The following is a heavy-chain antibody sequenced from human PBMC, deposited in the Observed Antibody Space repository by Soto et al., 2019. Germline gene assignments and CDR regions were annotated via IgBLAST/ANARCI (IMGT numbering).Heavy chain of an antibody. Sequence: GGSLRLSCAASGFTFSSYSMNWVRQAPGKGLEWVSSISSSSSYIYYGDSVKGRFTISRDNAKNSLYLQMNSLRAEDTATYYCARVHYYDSSGFYLWGQGTLVTVSS. CDR2: ISSSSSYI. D-gene: IGHD3-22*01. V-gene: IGHV3-21*01. CDR3: ARVHYYDSSGFYL. J-gene: IGHJ4*02. CDR1: GFTFSSYS.